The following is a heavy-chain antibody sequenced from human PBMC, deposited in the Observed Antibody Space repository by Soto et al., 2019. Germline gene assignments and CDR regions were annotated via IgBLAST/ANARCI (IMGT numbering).Heavy chain of an antibody. D-gene: IGHD7-27*01. Sequence: SSETLSLTCSVSCGSVRTGSYHWSWIRQPPGKGLEWIGFIPNNGSPDYNPSLKSRVVVSIDRSKNQFSLKVNSVTAADTAVYFCARIGWGGDSWGQGTLVTVSS. CDR2: IPNNGSP. CDR3: ARIGWGGDS. J-gene: IGHJ4*02. CDR1: CGSVRTGSYH. V-gene: IGHV4-61*01.